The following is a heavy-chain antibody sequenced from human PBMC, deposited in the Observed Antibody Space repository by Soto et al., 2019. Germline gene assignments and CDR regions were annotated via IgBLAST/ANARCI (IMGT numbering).Heavy chain of an antibody. D-gene: IGHD6-19*01. V-gene: IGHV3-11*01. CDR1: GFTFSDYY. CDR3: ARVKASIAVAGPYYYYYGMDV. CDR2: ISSSGSTI. J-gene: IGHJ6*02. Sequence: PGGSLRLSCAASGFTFSDYYMSWIRQAPGKGLEWVSYISSSGSTIYYADSVKGRFTISRDNAKNSLYLQMNSLRAEDTAVYYCARVKASIAVAGPYYYYYGMDVWGQGTTVTVSS.